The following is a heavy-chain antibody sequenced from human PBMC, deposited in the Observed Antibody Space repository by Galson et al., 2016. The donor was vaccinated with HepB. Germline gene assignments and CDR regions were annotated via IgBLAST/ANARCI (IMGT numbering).Heavy chain of an antibody. J-gene: IGHJ4*02. Sequence: SETLSLTCTVSGGSISASSYSWAWLRQPPGKGLEWIGSLSYSGSAFYNPSLKNRVTMSVDTSKNQFSLKLSSVTAADTAVYYCARHHYDFWSGSTPSDYFDYWGQGTLVTVSS. CDR3: ARHHYDFWSGSTPSDYFDY. D-gene: IGHD3-3*01. CDR2: LSYSGSA. V-gene: IGHV4-39*01. CDR1: GGSISASSYS.